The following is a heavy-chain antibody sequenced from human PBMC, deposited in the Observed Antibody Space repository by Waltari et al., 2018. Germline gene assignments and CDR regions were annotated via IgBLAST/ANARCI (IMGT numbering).Heavy chain of an antibody. CDR3: GTREYLGDTIRY. CDR1: GFTFINNW. V-gene: IGHV5-51*01. CDR2: IYPRHLQT. Sequence: EVQLVQSGAEVKKPGESLEISCKASGFTFINNWIGWVRHMPGTGLAWMGTIYPRHLQTLHVASFPGDVTLAADRSSTTAYFDLSSLQASDSGLYDCGTREYLGDTIRYWRQGTLVTVSS. D-gene: IGHD1-26*01. J-gene: IGHJ4*02.